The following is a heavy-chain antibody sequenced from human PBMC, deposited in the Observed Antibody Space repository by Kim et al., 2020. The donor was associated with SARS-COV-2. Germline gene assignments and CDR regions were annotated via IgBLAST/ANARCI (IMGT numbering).Heavy chain of an antibody. V-gene: IGHV4-39*01. D-gene: IGHD4-17*01. CDR1: GGSISSSSYY. CDR3: AGRATTWNWFDP. CDR2: IYYSGST. Sequence: SETLSLTCIVSGGSISSSSYYWGWIRQPPGKGLEWIGSIYYSGSTYYNPSLKSRVTISVDTSKNQFSLKLSSVTAADTSVYYCAGRATTWNWFDPWGQGTLVTASS. J-gene: IGHJ5*02.